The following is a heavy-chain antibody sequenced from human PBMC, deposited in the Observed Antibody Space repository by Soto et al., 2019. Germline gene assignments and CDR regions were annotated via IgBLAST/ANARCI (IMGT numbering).Heavy chain of an antibody. D-gene: IGHD3-22*01. J-gene: IGHJ6*02. CDR1: GGSFSGYY. Sequence: SETLSLTCAVYGGSFSGYYRSWIRQPPGKGLEWIGEINHSGSTNYNPSLKSRVTISVNTSKNQFSLKLSSVTAADTAVYYCARGPTYDSSGLRPLDVWGQGTTVTVSS. CDR3: ARGPTYDSSGLRPLDV. CDR2: INHSGST. V-gene: IGHV4-34*01.